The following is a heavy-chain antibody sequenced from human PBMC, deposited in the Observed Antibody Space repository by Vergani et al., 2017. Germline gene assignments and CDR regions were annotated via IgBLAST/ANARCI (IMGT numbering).Heavy chain of an antibody. V-gene: IGHV3-7*01. CDR2: IKQDGSEK. CDR1: GFTFSSYW. J-gene: IGHJ3*02. CDR3: ARSVGGYGDAFDI. Sequence: EVQLVESGGGLVQPGGSLRLSCAASGFTFSSYWMSWVRQAPGKGLEWVANIKQDGSEKYYVDSVKGRFTISRDNAKNSLYLQMNSLRAEDTAVYYCARSVGGYGDAFDIWGQGTMVTVSS. D-gene: IGHD1-26*01.